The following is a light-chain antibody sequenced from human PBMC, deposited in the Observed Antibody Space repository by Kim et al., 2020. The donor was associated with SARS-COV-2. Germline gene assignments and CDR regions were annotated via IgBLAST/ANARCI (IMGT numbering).Light chain of an antibody. J-gene: IGLJ1*01. CDR3: SSYTSSTTYV. CDR1: SSDVGGYHY. CDR2: DVS. Sequence: GQSITISCTGTSSDVGGYHYVSWYQQHPGKAPKVMIYDVSNRPSGVSNRFSGSKSGNTASLTISGLQAEDEADYFCSSYTSSTTYVFGPGTKVTVL. V-gene: IGLV2-14*03.